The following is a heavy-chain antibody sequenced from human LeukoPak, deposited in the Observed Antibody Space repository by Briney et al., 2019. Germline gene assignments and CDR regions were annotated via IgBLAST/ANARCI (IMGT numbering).Heavy chain of an antibody. CDR1: GGTFSSYA. CDR3: ARDPSRWPPKHAFDI. D-gene: IGHD2-15*01. Sequence: AASVKVSCKASGGTFSSYAISLVRQAPGQGLEWMGRIIPIFGTANYAQKFQGRVTITTDESTSTAYMELSSLRSEDTAVYYCARDPSRWPPKHAFDIWGQGTMVTVSS. J-gene: IGHJ3*02. CDR2: IIPIFGTA. V-gene: IGHV1-69*05.